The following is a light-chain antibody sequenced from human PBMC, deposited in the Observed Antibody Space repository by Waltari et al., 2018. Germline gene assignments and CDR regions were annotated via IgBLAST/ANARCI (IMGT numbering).Light chain of an antibody. CDR2: GAS. J-gene: IGKJ2*01. V-gene: IGKV3-20*01. CDR3: QQYGSSLYT. Sequence: EIVLTQSTGTLSLSPGERATLSCRASQSVSSIYLAWYQQKPGQAPRLLIYGASSRATGIPDRFSGSGSGTDFTLTISRLEPEDFAVYYCQQYGSSLYTFGQGTKLEIK. CDR1: QSVSSIY.